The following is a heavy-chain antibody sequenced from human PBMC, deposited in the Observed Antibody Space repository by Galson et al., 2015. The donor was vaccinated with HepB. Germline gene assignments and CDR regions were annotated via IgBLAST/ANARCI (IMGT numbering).Heavy chain of an antibody. D-gene: IGHD2-15*01. J-gene: IGHJ4*02. CDR2: FDPEDGET. CDR3: ATLLQPRDY. CDR1: GYTLTDLS. V-gene: IGHV1-24*01. Sequence: SVKVSCKVSGYTLTDLSMHWVRQAPGKGLEWMGGFDPEDGETIYAQTFQVRVTMTEDTSTDTAYMERSSLRSEDTAVYYCATLLQPRDYWGQGTLVTVSS.